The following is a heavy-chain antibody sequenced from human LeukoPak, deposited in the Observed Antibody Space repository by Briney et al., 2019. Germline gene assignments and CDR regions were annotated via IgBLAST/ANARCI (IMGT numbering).Heavy chain of an antibody. CDR2: IYYSGST. J-gene: IGHJ3*02. CDR3: ARDRSYSGSYLDAFDI. D-gene: IGHD1-26*01. CDR1: GGSISSGDYY. V-gene: IGHV4-61*08. Sequence: SQTLSLTCTVSGGSISSGDYYWSWIRQPPGKGLEWIGYIYYSGSTNYNPSLKSRVTISVDTSKNQFSLKLSSVTAADTAVYYCARDRSYSGSYLDAFDIWGQGTMVTVSS.